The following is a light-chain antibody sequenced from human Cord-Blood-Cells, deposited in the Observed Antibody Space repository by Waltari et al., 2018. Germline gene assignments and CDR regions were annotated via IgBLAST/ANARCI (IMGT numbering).Light chain of an antibody. V-gene: IGKV3-11*01. CDR1: QSVSSY. CDR3: QQRSNWPARWT. Sequence: EIVLTQSPATLSLSPGERATLSCRVSQSVSSYLAWYQQKPGQAPRLLIYDATNKATGIPAGFSGSVSGTDLTLTIGSVEPEDFAVYDCQQRSNWPARWTFGQGTKVEIK. CDR2: DAT. J-gene: IGKJ1*01.